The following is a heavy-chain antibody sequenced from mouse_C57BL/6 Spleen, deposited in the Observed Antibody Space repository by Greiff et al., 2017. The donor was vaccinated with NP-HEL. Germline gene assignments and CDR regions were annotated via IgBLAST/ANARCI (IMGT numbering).Heavy chain of an antibody. V-gene: IGHV14-2*01. CDR1: GFNIKDYY. D-gene: IGHD2-1*01. J-gene: IGHJ1*03. CDR3: ARKTTAGGYFDV. CDR2: IDPEDGET. Sequence: DVQLQESGAELVKPGASVKLSCTASGFNIKDYYMHWVKQRTEQGLEWIGRIDPEDGETKYAPQFQGKATITADTSSNTAYLQLSSLTSEDTAVYYCARKTTAGGYFDVWGTGTTVTVSS.